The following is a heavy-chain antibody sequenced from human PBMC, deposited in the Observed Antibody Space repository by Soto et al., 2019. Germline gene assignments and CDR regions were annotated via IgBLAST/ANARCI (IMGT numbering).Heavy chain of an antibody. CDR1: GYIFNHYG. D-gene: IGHD2-2*01. J-gene: IGHJ6*02. V-gene: IGHV1-18*01. Sequence: QVQLVQSGAEVKKPGASVRVSCKASGYIFNHYGIGWVRQAPGQGLEWMGWISAYNGNTHYAGRLQGRVTITTDPSTSTADMQLRSLRSDDTAVYYCARGAQEFTSTYCSYIYAGLDVWGQGTTVTVSS. CDR3: ARGAQEFTSTYCSYIYAGLDV. CDR2: ISAYNGNT.